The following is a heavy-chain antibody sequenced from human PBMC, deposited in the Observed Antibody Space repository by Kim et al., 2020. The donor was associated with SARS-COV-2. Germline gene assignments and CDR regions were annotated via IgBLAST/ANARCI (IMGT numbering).Heavy chain of an antibody. CDR1: GFTFSDHY. CDR2: ISKGADAM. V-gene: IGHV3-11*01. D-gene: IGHD3-10*01. J-gene: IGHJ4*02. Sequence: GGSLRLSCAASGFTFSDHYMAWIRQAPGRGLEWVSYISKGADAMYYADSVKGRFIISRDNAKNSLSLEMKSLRDEDTAVYYCAIALGSAVSRRRTFDYWGQGILVTVSS. CDR3: AIALGSAVSRRRTFDY.